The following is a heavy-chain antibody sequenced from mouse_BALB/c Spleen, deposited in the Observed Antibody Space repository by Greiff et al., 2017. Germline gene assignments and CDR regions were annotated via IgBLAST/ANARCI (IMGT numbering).Heavy chain of an antibody. J-gene: IGHJ4*01. Sequence: EVQRVESGGGLVQPGGSRKLSCAASGFTFSSFGMHWVRQAPEKGLEWVAYISSGSSTIYYADTVKGRFTISRDNPKNTLFLQMTSLRSEDTAMYYCARSNYDGYYMDYWGQGTSVTVSS. CDR3: ARSNYDGYYMDY. CDR1: GFTFSSFG. CDR2: ISSGSSTI. V-gene: IGHV5-17*02. D-gene: IGHD2-3*01.